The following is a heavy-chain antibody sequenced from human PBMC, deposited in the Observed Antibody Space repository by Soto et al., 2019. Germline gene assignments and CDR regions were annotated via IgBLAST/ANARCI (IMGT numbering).Heavy chain of an antibody. D-gene: IGHD3-10*01. CDR1: GFTFSSYG. V-gene: IGHV3-30*18. CDR3: AKDRFSSYGATSDY. CDR2: IAFDGSNK. J-gene: IGHJ4*02. Sequence: QVQLVESGGGVVQPGRSLRLSCAASGFTFSSYGMHWVRQAPGKGLEWVAVIAFDGSNKFYAESVKGRFTISRDNSKDTLYLQMNSLRAEDTAVYYCAKDRFSSYGATSDYWGQGTQVTVSS.